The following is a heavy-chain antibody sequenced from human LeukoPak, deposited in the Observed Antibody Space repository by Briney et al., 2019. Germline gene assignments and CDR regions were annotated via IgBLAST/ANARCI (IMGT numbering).Heavy chain of an antibody. CDR2: INPNSGGT. J-gene: IGHJ4*02. Sequence: ASVKVSCKASGYTFTCYYMHWVRQAPGRGLEWMGWINPNSGGTNYAQKFQGRVTMTRDTSISTAYMELSRLRSDDTAVYYCARDSLEDSSSWLSDYWGQGTLVTVSS. D-gene: IGHD6-13*01. CDR1: GYTFTCYY. V-gene: IGHV1-2*02. CDR3: ARDSLEDSSSWLSDY.